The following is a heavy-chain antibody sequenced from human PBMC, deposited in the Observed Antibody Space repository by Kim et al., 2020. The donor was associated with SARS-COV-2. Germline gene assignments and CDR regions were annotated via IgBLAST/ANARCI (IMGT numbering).Heavy chain of an antibody. V-gene: IGHV3-23*01. J-gene: IGHJ4*02. D-gene: IGHD3-3*01. CDR3: AKRSAYSFDF. CDR1: GFTFSSYA. Sequence: GGSLRLSCAASGFTFSSYALSWVRQAPGKGLEWVSSIINNGVSTYYADSVKGRFTISRDNSKNTLYLQMNSLRAEDTAIYYCAKRSAYSFDFWGQGTQVTVSS. CDR2: IINNGVST.